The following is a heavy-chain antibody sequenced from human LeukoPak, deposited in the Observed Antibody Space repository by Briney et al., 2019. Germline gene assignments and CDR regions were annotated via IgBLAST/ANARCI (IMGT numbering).Heavy chain of an antibody. J-gene: IGHJ3*02. CDR2: IYPGDSDT. D-gene: IGHD1-1*01. V-gene: IGHV5-51*01. CDR1: GYSFTSYW. Sequence: GESLKISCKGSGYSFTSYWIGWVRQMPGKGLEWMGIIYPGDSDTRYSPSFQGQVTISADKSISTAYLQWSSLKASDTAMYYCASSTEVRTGLDALDIWGQGTMVTVSS. CDR3: ASSTEVRTGLDALDI.